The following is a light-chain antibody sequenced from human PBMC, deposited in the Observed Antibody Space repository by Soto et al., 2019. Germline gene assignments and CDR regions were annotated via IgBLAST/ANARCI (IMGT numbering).Light chain of an antibody. CDR2: GAS. CDR3: QQFNTWPRT. CDR1: QSVSN. J-gene: IGKJ1*01. Sequence: EIVMTQSPATLSVSPGERATLSCRASQSVSNLAWYQQKPGQAPRLLIYGASTRATEIPVRFSGSGSGTEFTLTISSLQSEDFAVYYCQQFNTWPRTFGQGTKVEIK. V-gene: IGKV3-15*01.